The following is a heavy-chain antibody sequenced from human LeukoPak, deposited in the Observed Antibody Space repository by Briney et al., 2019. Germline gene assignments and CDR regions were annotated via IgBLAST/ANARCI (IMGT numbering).Heavy chain of an antibody. CDR1: GLSLSTTGVG. CDR2: IYWNDDK. V-gene: IGHV2-5*01. Sequence: ESGSTLVNPTQTLTLTCTFSGLSLSTTGVGVGWIRQPPGKALEWLALIYWNDDKRYSPSLKSRLTITKDTSKNQVVRTMTNMDPVDTATYYCAHSGIGYCSSTSCYLFDFWGQGTLVTVSS. D-gene: IGHD2-2*01. J-gene: IGHJ4*02. CDR3: AHSGIGYCSSTSCYLFDF.